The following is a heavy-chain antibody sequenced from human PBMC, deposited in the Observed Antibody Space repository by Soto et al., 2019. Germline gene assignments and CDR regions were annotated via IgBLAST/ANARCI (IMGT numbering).Heavy chain of an antibody. CDR3: ARGDRGGFDL. V-gene: IGHV3-74*01. CDR2: VHSGGTTT. D-gene: IGHD3-10*01. Sequence: EVQLVESGGGLVQPGESLRLSCAASGFTFDYYWMHWVRQAPGKGLVWVSRVHSGGTTTTYADSVKGRFTISRDNAMNTVSLHMSSLRAEDTAIYYCARGDRGGFDLWGHGTMVTVSS. J-gene: IGHJ3*01. CDR1: GFTFDYYW.